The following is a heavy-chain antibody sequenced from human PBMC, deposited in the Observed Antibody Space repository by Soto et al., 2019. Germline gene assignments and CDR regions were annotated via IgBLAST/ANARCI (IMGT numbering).Heavy chain of an antibody. V-gene: IGHV5-51*01. J-gene: IGHJ4*02. D-gene: IGHD3-9*01. CDR3: ARGVLRYFDWPLAYFDY. Sequence: PGESLKISCKGSGYSFTSYWIGWVRQMPGKGLEWMGIIYPGDSDTRYSPSFQGQVTISADKSISTAYLQWSSLKASDTAMYYCARGVLRYFDWPLAYFDYWGQGTLVTVSS. CDR2: IYPGDSDT. CDR1: GYSFTSYW.